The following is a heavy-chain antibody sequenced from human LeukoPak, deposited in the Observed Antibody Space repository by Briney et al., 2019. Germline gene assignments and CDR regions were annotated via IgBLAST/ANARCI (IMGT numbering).Heavy chain of an antibody. V-gene: IGHV3-74*01. Sequence: PGGSLRLSCAASGFTFGSPWMHWVRQAPGKGLVWVSRINSDGSATAYADSVKGRFTISRDNAENTLYLQMNSLRAEDTAVYYCARGTAGYHSSYFDSWGQGTLVTVSS. D-gene: IGHD3-16*02. CDR2: INSDGSAT. CDR1: GFTFGSPW. CDR3: ARGTAGYHSSYFDS. J-gene: IGHJ4*02.